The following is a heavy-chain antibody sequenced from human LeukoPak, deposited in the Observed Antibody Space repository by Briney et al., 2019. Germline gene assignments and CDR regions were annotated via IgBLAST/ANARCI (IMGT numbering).Heavy chain of an antibody. CDR2: IYYSGST. J-gene: IGHJ5*02. Sequence: SETLSLTCTVSGGSISSYYWSWIRQPPGKGLEWIGYIYYSGSTNYNPSLKSRVTISVDTSKDQFSLKLSSVTAADTAVYYCARAHSSSWYGAWFDPWGQGTLVTVSS. D-gene: IGHD6-13*01. CDR3: ARAHSSSWYGAWFDP. V-gene: IGHV4-59*01. CDR1: GGSISSYY.